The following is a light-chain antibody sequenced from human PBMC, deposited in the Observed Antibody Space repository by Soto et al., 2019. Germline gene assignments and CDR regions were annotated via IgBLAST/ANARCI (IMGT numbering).Light chain of an antibody. CDR1: QTVSSSY. CDR2: GAS. J-gene: IGKJ2*01. V-gene: IGKV3-20*01. Sequence: EIVLTQSPGTLSLSPGERATLSCRASQTVSSSYLAWYQQKPGQAPRLLIYGASTRATGIAGRFSGSASGKDFTLTVSRLEPEDFAVYYCQQYGPSPMYTFGQGTNLEIK. CDR3: QQYGPSPMYT.